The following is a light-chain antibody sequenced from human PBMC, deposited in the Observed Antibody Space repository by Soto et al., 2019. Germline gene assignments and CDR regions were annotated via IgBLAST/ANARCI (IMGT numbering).Light chain of an antibody. V-gene: IGKV3-15*01. CDR2: GAS. Sequence: EIVMTQSPATLSVSPGERATLSCRASQSVNSNLVWYQQTAGQAPRLLIYGASTRATGIPARFSGSGSGTEFTLTISSLQSEDFAVYSCQQYTNWPYTFGQGTKLEIK. J-gene: IGKJ2*01. CDR1: QSVNSN. CDR3: QQYTNWPYT.